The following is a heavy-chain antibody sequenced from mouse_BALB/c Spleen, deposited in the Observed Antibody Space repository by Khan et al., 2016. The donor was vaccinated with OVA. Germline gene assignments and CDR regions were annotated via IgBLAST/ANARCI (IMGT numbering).Heavy chain of an antibody. V-gene: IGHV1-76*01. CDR2: IYPGTDNS. Sequence: QVQLKQSGAELVRPGASVKLSCKTSGYIFTSYWIHWVKQRSGQGLEWIARIYPGTDNSYYNEKLKDKATLTADKSSSTAYMQLSSLKSEDSDVYFCAREDALYHFDHWSQDTTLTVSS. CDR3: AREDALYHFDH. CDR1: GYIFTSYW. J-gene: IGHJ2*01.